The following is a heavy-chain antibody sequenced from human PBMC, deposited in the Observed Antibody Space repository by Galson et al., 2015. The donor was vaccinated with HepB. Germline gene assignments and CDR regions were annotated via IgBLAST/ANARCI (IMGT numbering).Heavy chain of an antibody. CDR1: GFSLSTSGMC. Sequence: PALVKPTQTLTLTCTFSGFSLSTSGMCVSWLRQPPGKALEWLARIDWDDDKYYSTSLKTRLTISKDTSKNQVVLTVTNMDPVDTATYYCARHGIAMVDDAFDIWGQGTMVTVSS. CDR3: ARHGIAMVDDAFDI. J-gene: IGHJ3*02. V-gene: IGHV2-70*11. CDR2: IDWDDDK. D-gene: IGHD6-19*01.